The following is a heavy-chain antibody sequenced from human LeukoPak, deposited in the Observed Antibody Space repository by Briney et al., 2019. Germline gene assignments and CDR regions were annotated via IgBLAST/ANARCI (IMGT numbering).Heavy chain of an antibody. J-gene: IGHJ1*01. V-gene: IGHV3-23*01. CDR1: GITLSNYG. CDR2: ISGSGGST. Sequence: GGSLTLSCAVSGITLSNYGMSWVRQAPGKGLEWVAGISGSGGSTNYADSVKGRFTISRDNSKNTLYLQMGSLRAEDMAVYYCAREFGEHWGQGTLVTVSS. D-gene: IGHD3-3*01. CDR3: AREFGEH.